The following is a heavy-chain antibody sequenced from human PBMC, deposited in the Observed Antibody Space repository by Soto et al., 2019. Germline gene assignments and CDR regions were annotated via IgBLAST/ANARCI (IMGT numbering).Heavy chain of an antibody. CDR1: GGSISSYY. J-gene: IGHJ5*02. Sequence: SETLSLTCTVSGGSISSYYWSWIRQPPGKGLEWIGYIYYSGSTNYNPSLKSRVTISVDTSKNQFSLKLSSVTAADTAVYYCARLGCSSTSCFWFDPWGQGTLVTVSS. CDR2: IYYSGST. CDR3: ARLGCSSTSCFWFDP. D-gene: IGHD2-2*01. V-gene: IGHV4-59*08.